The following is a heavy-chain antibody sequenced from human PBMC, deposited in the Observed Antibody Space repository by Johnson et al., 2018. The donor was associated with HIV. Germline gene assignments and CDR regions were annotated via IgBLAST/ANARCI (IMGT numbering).Heavy chain of an antibody. J-gene: IGHJ3*02. CDR3: AKSIAAAGTNAFDI. Sequence: EVQLVESGGGLLQPGGSLRISCAASGFTVRSNYMSWVRQAPGKGLEWVSAISGSGGSTYYADSVKGRFTISRDNSKNTLYLQMNSLRAEDTAVYYCAKSIAAAGTNAFDIWGQGTMVTVSS. CDR2: SGSGGST. V-gene: IGHV3-23*04. D-gene: IGHD6-13*01. CDR1: GFTVRSNY.